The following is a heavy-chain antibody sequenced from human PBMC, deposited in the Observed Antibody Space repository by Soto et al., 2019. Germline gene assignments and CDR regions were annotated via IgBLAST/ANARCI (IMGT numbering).Heavy chain of an antibody. J-gene: IGHJ6*02. Sequence: SETLSLTCAVYGGSFSGYYWSWIRQPPGKGLEWIGEINHSGSTNYNPSLKSRVTISVDTSKNQFSLKLSSVTAADTAVYYCARVAGTVVYYYYYGMDVWGQGTTVTVSS. V-gene: IGHV4-34*01. D-gene: IGHD6-13*01. CDR1: GGSFSGYY. CDR3: ARVAGTVVYYYYYGMDV. CDR2: INHSGST.